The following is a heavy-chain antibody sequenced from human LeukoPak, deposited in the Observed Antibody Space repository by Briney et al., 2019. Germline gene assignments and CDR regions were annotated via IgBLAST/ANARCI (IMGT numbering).Heavy chain of an antibody. D-gene: IGHD3-22*01. CDR3: ARDRPNVDSTGYYSRHDAFDI. CDR2: INHSGST. CDR1: DDSITIYY. Sequence: SETLSLTCSVSDDSITIYYWTWIRQPPGKGLEWIGEINHSGSTNYNPSLKSRVTISVDTSKNQFSLKLSSVTAADTAMYYCARDRPNVDSTGYYSRHDAFDIWGQGTIVTVSS. V-gene: IGHV4-34*01. J-gene: IGHJ3*02.